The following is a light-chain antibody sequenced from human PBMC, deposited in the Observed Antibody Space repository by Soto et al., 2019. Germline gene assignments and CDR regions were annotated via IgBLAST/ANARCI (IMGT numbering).Light chain of an antibody. CDR1: QDISNY. CDR3: QQYNNVPYT. V-gene: IGKV1-33*01. Sequence: DIQMTQSPSSQSASVGDRVTITCQASQDISNYLNWYQHKSGKAPKLLIYDASNLETGVPSRLSGSGSGTSFTFTITSLQPEDIGTYYCQQYNNVPYTFGQGTKLEIK. CDR2: DAS. J-gene: IGKJ2*01.